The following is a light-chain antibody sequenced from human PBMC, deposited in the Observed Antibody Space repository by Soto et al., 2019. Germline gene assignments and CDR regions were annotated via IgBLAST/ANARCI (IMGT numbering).Light chain of an antibody. CDR3: QQYGCASIN. V-gene: IGKV3-20*01. CDR2: GAS. Sequence: EIVLTQSPGTLSLSPGERATLSCRASQSVSSSYLAWYQQKPGQAPRLLIYGASSRATGIPDRFSGSGSGKDFHLPISRLEPEDFAVDYCQQYGCASINFGPGTKVDIK. J-gene: IGKJ3*01. CDR1: QSVSSSY.